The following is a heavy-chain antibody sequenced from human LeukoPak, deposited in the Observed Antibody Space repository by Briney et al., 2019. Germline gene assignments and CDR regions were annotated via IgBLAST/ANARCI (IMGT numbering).Heavy chain of an antibody. Sequence: QPGGSLRLSCAASGFTFSSYSMNWVRQAPGKGLEWVANIKQDGSEKYYVDSVKGRFTISRDNAKNSLYLRMHSLRAEDTAFYYCAKDIEGLTGGAFDIWGQGTMVTVSS. CDR1: GFTFSSYS. J-gene: IGHJ3*02. V-gene: IGHV3-7*03. CDR2: IKQDGSEK. D-gene: IGHD1-26*01. CDR3: AKDIEGLTGGAFDI.